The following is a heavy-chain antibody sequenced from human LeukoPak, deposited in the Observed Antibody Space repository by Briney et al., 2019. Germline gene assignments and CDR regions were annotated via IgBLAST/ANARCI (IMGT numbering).Heavy chain of an antibody. J-gene: IGHJ3*02. CDR1: GGSISSSNYY. CDR2: IYSGGHT. V-gene: IGHV3-53*01. Sequence: ETLSLTCTVSGGSISSSNYYWGWIRQPPGKGLEWVSVIYSGGHTYYADSVKGRFTISRDNSKNTLYLQMNSLRAEDTAVYYCARTRSGYFLVGAFDIWGQGTMVTVSS. CDR3: ARTRSGYFLVGAFDI. D-gene: IGHD3-22*01.